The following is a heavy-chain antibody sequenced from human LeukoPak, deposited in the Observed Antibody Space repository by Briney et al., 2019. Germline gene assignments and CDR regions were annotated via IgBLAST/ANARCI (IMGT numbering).Heavy chain of an antibody. CDR1: GFTFSSYG. Sequence: GGTLRLSCAASGFTFSSYGMSWVRQAPGKGLEWVSAISATGGTTYYADSVKGRFTISRDNAKNSLFLQMNSLRAEDTAVYYCARVLRYCSGGNCYSGGLGYMDVWGKGTTVTISS. CDR2: ISATGGTT. CDR3: ARVLRYCSGGNCYSGGLGYMDV. J-gene: IGHJ6*03. V-gene: IGHV3-23*01. D-gene: IGHD2-15*01.